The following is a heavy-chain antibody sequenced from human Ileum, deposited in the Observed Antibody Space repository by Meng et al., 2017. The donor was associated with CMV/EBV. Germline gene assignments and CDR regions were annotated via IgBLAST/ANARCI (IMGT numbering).Heavy chain of an antibody. Sequence: GGSLRLSCAASGFIFSGIGMHWVRQAPGRGLEWVAFIAIAGNDVYRDSVEGRFAVSSENSENTSSLQINSRRPEDTTVYYCAILLPSPRDFDFWGPGTLVTVSS. CDR3: AILLPSPRDFDF. CDR1: GFIFSGIG. D-gene: IGHD2-2*01. V-gene: IGHV3-30*02. CDR2: IAIAGND. J-gene: IGHJ4*02.